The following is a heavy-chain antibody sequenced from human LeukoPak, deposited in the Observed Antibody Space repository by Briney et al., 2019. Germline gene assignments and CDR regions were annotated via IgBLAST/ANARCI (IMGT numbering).Heavy chain of an antibody. D-gene: IGHD5-24*01. CDR2: IYYSGST. CDR3: ARAVEMATITD. CDR1: GGSISSYY. V-gene: IGHV4-59*01. Sequence: SETLSLTCTVSGGSISSYYWSWIRQPPGKGLEWIGYIYYSGSTNYNPSLKSRVTISVDTSKNQFSLNLSSVTAADTAVYYCARAVEMATITDWGQGTLVTVSS. J-gene: IGHJ4*02.